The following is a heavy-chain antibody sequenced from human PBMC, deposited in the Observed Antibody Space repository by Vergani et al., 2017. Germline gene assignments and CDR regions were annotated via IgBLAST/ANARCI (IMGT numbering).Heavy chain of an antibody. CDR2: FDPEDGNT. J-gene: IGHJ4*02. CDR3: ARDQRHYYDSSGSFDY. V-gene: IGHV1-24*01. CDR1: GYTLTELS. Sequence: QVQLVQSGAEVKKPGASVKVSCKVSGYTLTELSMHWVRQAPGKGLEWMGGFDPEDGNTNYAQKLQGRVTMTTDTSTSTAYMELRSLRSDDTAVYYCARDQRHYYDSSGSFDYWGQGTLVTVSS. D-gene: IGHD3-22*01.